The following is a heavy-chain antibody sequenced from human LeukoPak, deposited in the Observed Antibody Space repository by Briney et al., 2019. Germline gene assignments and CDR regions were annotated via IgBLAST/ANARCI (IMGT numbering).Heavy chain of an antibody. Sequence: GASVKVSCKASGYTFTGYYMHWVRQAPGQGLEWMGWINPNSGGTNYAQKFQGRVTMTRDTSISTAYMELSRLRSDDTAVYYCARDRFKGLEYCSSTSCPNDWFDPWGQGTLVTVSS. CDR1: GYTFTGYY. D-gene: IGHD2-2*01. V-gene: IGHV1-2*02. J-gene: IGHJ5*02. CDR3: ARDRFKGLEYCSSTSCPNDWFDP. CDR2: INPNSGGT.